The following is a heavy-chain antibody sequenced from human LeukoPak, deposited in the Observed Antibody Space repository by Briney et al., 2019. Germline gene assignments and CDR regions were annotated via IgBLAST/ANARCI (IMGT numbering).Heavy chain of an antibody. CDR3: VRGYSFGPYGMDV. Sequence: GGSLRLSCAASGFTFSSYSMHWVRQAPGKGLVWVSRIKSDGSSTYYADSVKGRFTISRDNSKNTLYLQMSSLRAEDTAVYFCVRGYSFGPYGMDVWGQGTTVTVSS. CDR1: GFTFSSYS. J-gene: IGHJ6*02. V-gene: IGHV3-74*01. D-gene: IGHD2-15*01. CDR2: IKSDGSST.